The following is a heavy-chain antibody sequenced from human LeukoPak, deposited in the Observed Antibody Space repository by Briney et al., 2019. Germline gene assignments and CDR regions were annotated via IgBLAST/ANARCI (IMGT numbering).Heavy chain of an antibody. D-gene: IGHD3-10*01. CDR3: ARVPSGSYYGMDV. CDR2: ISSSGSTI. J-gene: IGHJ6*04. CDR1: GFTFSSYE. V-gene: IGHV3-48*03. Sequence: LPGGSLRLSCAASGFTFSSYEMNWVRQAPGKGLEWVSCISSSGSTIYYADSVKGRFTISRDNAKNSLYLQMNSLRAEDTAVYYCARVPSGSYYGMDVWGKGTTVTVSS.